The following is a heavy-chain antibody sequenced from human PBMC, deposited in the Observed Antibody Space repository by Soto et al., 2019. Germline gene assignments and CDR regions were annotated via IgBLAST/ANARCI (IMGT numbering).Heavy chain of an antibody. V-gene: IGHV4-31*03. D-gene: IGHD2-21*02. CDR3: ASVVGGDSAYDFDY. CDR1: GISISSGGYY. CDR2: IYYSGRT. J-gene: IGHJ4*02. Sequence: PSETLSLTCPVSGISISSGGYYWGCIRKHPGKGLEWIGSIYYSGRTYYTPSLKSRLLMSVDMSKNHVSLNLNSVTAADTAIYFCASVVGGDSAYDFDYGGQGVFVTVSS.